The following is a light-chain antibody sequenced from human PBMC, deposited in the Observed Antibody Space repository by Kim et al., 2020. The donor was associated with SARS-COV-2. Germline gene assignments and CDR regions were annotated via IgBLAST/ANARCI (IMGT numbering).Light chain of an antibody. V-gene: IGKV1-5*01. CDR1: QSVISR. CDR3: QQYIMYTLT. Sequence: DIQMTQSPSTLSASVRARVTITCRASQSVISRLAWYQQKPGKAPKILIYDVSTLEDGVPSRFSGSGSGTEFTLTISSLQPDDFATYYCQQYIMYTLTFGGGTKVDIK. J-gene: IGKJ4*01. CDR2: DVS.